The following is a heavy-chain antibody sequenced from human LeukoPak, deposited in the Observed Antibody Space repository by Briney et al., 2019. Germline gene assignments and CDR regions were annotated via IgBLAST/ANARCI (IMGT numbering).Heavy chain of an antibody. CDR2: IYPGDSDT. D-gene: IGHD3-9*01. J-gene: IGHJ5*02. V-gene: IGHV5-51*01. CDR1: GYSFPSYW. CDR3: ARGGYYDILTGYLNWFDP. Sequence: GESLKISCRGSGYSFPSYWLGWERQVPGKGLEWMWIIYPGDSDTRYSPSFQGQVTISADKSISTAYLQWSSLKASDTAMYYCARGGYYDILTGYLNWFDPWGQGTLVTVSS.